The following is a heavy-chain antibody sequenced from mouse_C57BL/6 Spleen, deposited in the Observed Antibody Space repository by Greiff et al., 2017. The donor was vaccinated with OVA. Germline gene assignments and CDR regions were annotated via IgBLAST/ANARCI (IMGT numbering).Heavy chain of an antibody. Sequence: EVKLVESGGGLVQPGGSLSLSCAASGFTFTDYYMSWVRQPPGKALEWLGFIRNKANGYTTEYSASVKGRFTISRDNSQSILYLQMNALRAEDSATYYCARSQYGSIDYWGQGTTLTVSS. V-gene: IGHV7-3*01. CDR1: GFTFTDYY. CDR2: IRNKANGYTT. J-gene: IGHJ2*01. D-gene: IGHD1-1*01. CDR3: ARSQYGSIDY.